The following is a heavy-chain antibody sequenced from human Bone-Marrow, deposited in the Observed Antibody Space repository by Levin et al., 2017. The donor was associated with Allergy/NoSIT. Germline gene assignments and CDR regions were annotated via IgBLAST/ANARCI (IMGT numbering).Heavy chain of an antibody. CDR1: GFTFSSYA. CDR2: ISYDGSNK. CDR3: AREGGYDFFDY. V-gene: IGHV3-30*04. Sequence: SGGSLRLSCAASGFTFSSYAMHWVRQAPGKGLEWVAVISYDGSNKYYADSVKGRFTISRDNSKNTLYLQMNSLRAEDTAVYYCAREGGYDFFDYWGQGTLVTVSS. D-gene: IGHD5-12*01. J-gene: IGHJ4*02.